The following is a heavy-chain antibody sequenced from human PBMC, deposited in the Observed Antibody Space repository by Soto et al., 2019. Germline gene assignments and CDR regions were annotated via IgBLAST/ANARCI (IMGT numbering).Heavy chain of an antibody. Sequence: ASVKVSCKASGYTFTGYYMHWVRQAPGQGLEWMGWINPNSGGTNYAQKFQGWVTMTRDTSISTAYMELSRLRSDDTAVYYCARALWFGELLISVPPSDEDYGKNYYGMDVWGQGTTVTVSS. D-gene: IGHD3-10*01. CDR2: INPNSGGT. CDR1: GYTFTGYY. J-gene: IGHJ6*02. CDR3: ARALWFGELLISVPPSDEDYGKNYYGMDV. V-gene: IGHV1-2*04.